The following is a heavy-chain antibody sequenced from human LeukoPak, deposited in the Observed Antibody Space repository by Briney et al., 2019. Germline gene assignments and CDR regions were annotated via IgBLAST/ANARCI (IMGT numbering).Heavy chain of an antibody. CDR1: GYAFTDYY. D-gene: IGHD3-3*01. CDR3: ATGPDYDFWSGPTQTDY. Sequence: GATVKISCKVSGYAFTDYYMHWVQQAPGKGLEWMGLVDPEDGETIYAEKFQGRVTITADTSTDTAYMELSSLRSEDTAVYYCATGPDYDFWSGPTQTDYWGQGTQVTVSS. V-gene: IGHV1-69-2*01. J-gene: IGHJ4*02. CDR2: VDPEDGET.